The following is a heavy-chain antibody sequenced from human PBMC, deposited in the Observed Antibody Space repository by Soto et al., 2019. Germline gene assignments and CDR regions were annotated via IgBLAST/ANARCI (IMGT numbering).Heavy chain of an antibody. J-gene: IGHJ3*02. CDR2: ISYSGANT. V-gene: IGHV3-23*01. D-gene: IGHD4-17*01. Sequence: EVPLLESGGGLVQPGGSLRLSCEASGFTFRSYAMSWVRQAPGKGLEWVSGISYSGANTYYADSVKGRFTISRDNSKNTAYIQMSSLRAEDTALYYCAKIQVPHGDAAGFDIWGQGAMVTVSS. CDR1: GFTFRSYA. CDR3: AKIQVPHGDAAGFDI.